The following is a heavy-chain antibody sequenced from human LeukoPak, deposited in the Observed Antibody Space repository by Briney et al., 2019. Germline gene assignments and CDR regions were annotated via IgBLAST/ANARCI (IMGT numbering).Heavy chain of an antibody. V-gene: IGHV1-2*02. CDR1: GYTFTGYD. J-gene: IGHJ4*02. CDR3: ARVGVDEYYDFWSGYKELFDY. D-gene: IGHD3-3*01. Sequence: ASVKVSCKASGYTFTGYDMHWVRQAPGQGLEWMGWINPNSGGTNYAQKFQGRVTMTRDTSISTAYMELSRLRSDDTAVYYCARVGVDEYYDFWSGYKELFDYWGQGTLVTVSS. CDR2: INPNSGGT.